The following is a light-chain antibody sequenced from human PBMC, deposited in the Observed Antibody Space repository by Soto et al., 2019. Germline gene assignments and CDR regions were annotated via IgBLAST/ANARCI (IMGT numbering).Light chain of an antibody. J-gene: IGKJ4*01. Sequence: EIVLTQSPGTLSLSPGERATLSCRASQSVRSNYLAWYQQKPGQAPRLLIYGASSRATGIPDRFSGSGSGTDFTLTISRLEPEDFAVYYCQQYNIWPPFTVGGGTKVDI. CDR3: QQYNIWPPFT. V-gene: IGKV3-20*01. CDR1: QSVRSNY. CDR2: GAS.